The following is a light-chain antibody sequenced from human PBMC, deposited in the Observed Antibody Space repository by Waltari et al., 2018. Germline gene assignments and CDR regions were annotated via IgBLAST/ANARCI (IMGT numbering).Light chain of an antibody. Sequence: QSALPQPAYVSGSPGQSITISCTGTSSDFGTYNYVSWYQQHPGKAPKLMIYDVSNRPSGVSNRFSGSKSGNTASLTISGLQAEDEADYYCSSFRSANSGVFGGGTKLTVL. CDR2: DVS. J-gene: IGLJ2*01. CDR1: SSDFGTYNY. CDR3: SSFRSANSGV. V-gene: IGLV2-14*03.